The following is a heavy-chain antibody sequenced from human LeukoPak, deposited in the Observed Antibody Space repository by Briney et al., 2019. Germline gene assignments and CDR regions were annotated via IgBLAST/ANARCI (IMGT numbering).Heavy chain of an antibody. D-gene: IGHD6-13*01. CDR2: IYYSGST. V-gene: IGHV4-30-4*08. J-gene: IGHJ3*02. Sequence: TSETLSLTCTVSGGSISSGDYYWSWIRQPPGKGLEWIGYIYYSGSTYYNPSLKSRVTISVGTSKNQFSLKLSSVTAADTAVYYCARDPSWCSAFDIWGQGTMVTVSS. CDR3: ARDPSWCSAFDI. CDR1: GGSISSGDYY.